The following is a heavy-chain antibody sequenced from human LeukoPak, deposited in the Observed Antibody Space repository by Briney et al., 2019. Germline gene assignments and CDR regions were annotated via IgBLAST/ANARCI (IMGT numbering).Heavy chain of an antibody. J-gene: IGHJ4*02. V-gene: IGHV3-23*01. Sequence: LTGGSLRLSCAASGFTFSSYAMNWVRQAPGKGLEWVSAISGSGGGTFYADSVKGRFTISRDNAKNTLYLQMNSLRAEDTAVYYCAREPYSSSYYFDYWGQGTLVTVSS. CDR2: ISGSGGGT. CDR1: GFTFSSYA. CDR3: AREPYSSSYYFDY. D-gene: IGHD6-6*01.